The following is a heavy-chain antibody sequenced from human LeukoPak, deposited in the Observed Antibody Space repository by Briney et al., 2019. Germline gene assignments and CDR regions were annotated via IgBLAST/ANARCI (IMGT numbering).Heavy chain of an antibody. CDR1: GGTFSSYA. V-gene: IGHV1-69*06. J-gene: IGHJ4*02. D-gene: IGHD3-9*01. CDR2: ITPIFGTA. CDR3: ASINYDILTGYRDY. Sequence: ASVTVSFKASGGTFSSYAISWVRQAPGQGVEWMGGITPIFGTANYAQKFQGRVTITADKSTSTAYMELSSLRSEDTAVYYCASINYDILTGYRDYWGQGTLVTVSS.